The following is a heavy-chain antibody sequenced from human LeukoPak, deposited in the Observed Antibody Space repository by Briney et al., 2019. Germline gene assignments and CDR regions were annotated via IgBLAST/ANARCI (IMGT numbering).Heavy chain of an antibody. Sequence: GGSLRLSCAASGFTFSSYAMHWVRQAPGKGLEWVAVISYDGSNKYYADSVKGRFTISRDNSKNTLYLQMNSLRAEDTAVYYCARGEIFFDYWGQGTLVTVSS. CDR2: ISYDGSNK. CDR1: GFTFSSYA. CDR3: ARGEIFFDY. D-gene: IGHD5-24*01. J-gene: IGHJ4*02. V-gene: IGHV3-30*04.